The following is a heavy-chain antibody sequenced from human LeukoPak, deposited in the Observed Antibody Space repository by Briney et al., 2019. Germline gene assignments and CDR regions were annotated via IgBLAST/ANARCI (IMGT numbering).Heavy chain of an antibody. CDR3: TKDSQGFYGGFWYGTYGMDV. V-gene: IGHV3-23*01. D-gene: IGHD3-16*01. CDR1: GFTFSGYA. J-gene: IGHJ6*02. Sequence: GGSLRLSCAASGFTFSGYAMTWVRQAPGKGLEWVATICDYIHYADSARGRFTISRDNSRKTVFLQMNGLTSEDAATYYCTKDSQGFYGGFWYGTYGMDVWGQGTTVAVSS. CDR2: ICDYI.